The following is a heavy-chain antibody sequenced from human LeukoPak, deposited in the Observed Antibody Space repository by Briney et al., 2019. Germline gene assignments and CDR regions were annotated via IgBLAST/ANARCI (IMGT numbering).Heavy chain of an antibody. J-gene: IGHJ3*02. CDR3: ARRLLYYYDSSGYYLDAFDI. V-gene: IGHV4-39*01. CDR1: GGSINSSSHY. Sequence: SETLSLTCTVSGGSINSSSHYWGWIRQPPGKGLEWIGSIFYSGSTYYNPSLKSRVTISVDTSKNQFSLKLSSVTAADTAVYYCARRLLYYYDSSGYYLDAFDIWGQGTMATVSS. D-gene: IGHD3-22*01. CDR2: IFYSGST.